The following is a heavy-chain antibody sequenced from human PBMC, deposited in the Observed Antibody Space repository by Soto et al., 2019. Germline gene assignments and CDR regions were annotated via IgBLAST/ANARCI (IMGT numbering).Heavy chain of an antibody. V-gene: IGHV3-66*01. D-gene: IGHD6-13*01. Sequence: GGSLRLSCAASGFTVSSYHMSWVRQAPGKGLEWVSVLYSAGSADFADSVKGRFTISRDNSKNTLYLQMSSLRAEDTAVYYCARVRSSSYHYFAYWGQGTLVTVSS. CDR1: GFTVSSYH. CDR3: ARVRSSSYHYFAY. CDR2: LYSAGSA. J-gene: IGHJ4*02.